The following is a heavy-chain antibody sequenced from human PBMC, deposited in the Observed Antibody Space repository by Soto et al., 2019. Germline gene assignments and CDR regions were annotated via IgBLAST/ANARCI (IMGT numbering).Heavy chain of an antibody. J-gene: IGHJ6*02. CDR1: GDSISDFY. CDR2: VYYTGST. Sequence: SETLSLTCTVSGDSISDFYWSWIRQPPGKGLEWVGYVYYTGSTNYNPSLKSRVTMSVDTSKNQFSLELTSMTAADAAVYYCARAARGYPLRDYYYGMDVWGQGTTVTVSS. V-gene: IGHV4-59*01. CDR3: ARAARGYPLRDYYYGMDV. D-gene: IGHD2-15*01.